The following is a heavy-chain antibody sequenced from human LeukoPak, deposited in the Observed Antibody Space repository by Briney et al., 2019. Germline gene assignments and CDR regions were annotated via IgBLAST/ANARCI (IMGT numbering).Heavy chain of an antibody. CDR2: ISSSGSTI. V-gene: IGHV3-48*03. CDR1: GFTFSSYE. D-gene: IGHD2-21*02. CDR3: ARDVVTAINYYYMDV. Sequence: GGSLRLSCAASGFTFSSYEMNWVRQAPGKGLEWVSYISSSGSTIYYADSVKGRFTISRDNAKNSLYLQMNSLRAEDTAVYYCARDVVTAINYYYMDVWGKGTTVTVSS. J-gene: IGHJ6*03.